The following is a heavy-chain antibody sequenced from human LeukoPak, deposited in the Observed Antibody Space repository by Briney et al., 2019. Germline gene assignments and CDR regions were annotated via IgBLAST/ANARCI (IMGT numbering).Heavy chain of an antibody. J-gene: IGHJ4*02. CDR3: ARAFGWYGDY. V-gene: IGHV1-8*01. CDR1: GYTFTSYD. CDR2: MNPNSGNT. Sequence: ASVKVSXKASGYTFTSYDINWVRQATGQGLEWMGWMNPNSGNTGYAQKLQGRVTMTRNTSISTAYMELSSLRSEDTAVYYCARAFGWYGDYWGQGTLVTVSS. D-gene: IGHD6-19*01.